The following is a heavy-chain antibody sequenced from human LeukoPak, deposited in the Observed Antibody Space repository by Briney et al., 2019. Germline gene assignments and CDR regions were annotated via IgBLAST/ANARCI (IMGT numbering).Heavy chain of an antibody. D-gene: IGHD3-22*01. V-gene: IGHV3-33*08. CDR1: GFTFSSYE. J-gene: IGHJ3*02. CDR3: ARGGYYYDSSGRLAGNAFDI. CDR2: IWYDGSNK. Sequence: PGGSLRLSCAASGFTFSSYEMNWVRQAPGKGLEWVAVIWYDGSNKYYADSVKGRFTISRDNSKNTLYLQMNSLRAEDTAVYYCARGGYYYDSSGRLAGNAFDIWGQGTMVTVSS.